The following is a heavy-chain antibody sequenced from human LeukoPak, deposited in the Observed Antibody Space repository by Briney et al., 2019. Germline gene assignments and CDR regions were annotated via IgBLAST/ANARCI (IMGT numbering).Heavy chain of an antibody. CDR1: GFXFSFYS. CDR3: ARRPAGKHYYYGMDV. J-gene: IGHJ6*02. D-gene: IGHD6-13*01. V-gene: IGHV3-48*01. Sequence: GGSLRLSCAASGFXFSFYSINWVRQAPGKGLEWVSYISSSDNTIHYADSVKGRFTISRDNAKNTLYLQMNSLRAEDTAVYYCARRPAGKHYYYGMDVWGQRTTVTVSS. CDR2: ISSSDNTI.